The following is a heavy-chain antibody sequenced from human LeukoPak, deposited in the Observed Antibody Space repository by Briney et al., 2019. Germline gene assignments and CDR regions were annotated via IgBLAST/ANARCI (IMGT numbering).Heavy chain of an antibody. CDR2: INKDGGEK. Sequence: AGGSLRLSCAASRGFTFSSNWMYWVRQAPGKGLEWVANINKDGGEKYYVDSVKGRFTISRDNAKNSLYLQMNSLRADDTAVYYCVKDSPPRYSGSPPAYWGQGTLVTVSS. CDR1: RGFTFSSNW. J-gene: IGHJ4*02. D-gene: IGHD1-26*01. V-gene: IGHV3-7*03. CDR3: VKDSPPRYSGSPPAY.